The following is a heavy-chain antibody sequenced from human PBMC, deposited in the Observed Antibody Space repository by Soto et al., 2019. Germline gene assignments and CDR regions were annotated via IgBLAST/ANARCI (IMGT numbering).Heavy chain of an antibody. CDR3: AKDLCGDYCSRTSRARYYYYGMDV. V-gene: IGHV3-30*18. CDR2: ISYDGSNK. D-gene: IGHD2-2*01. Sequence: GGSLRLSCAASGFTFSSYGMHWVRQAPGKGLEWVAVISYDGSNKYYADSVKGRFTISRDNSKNTLYLQMNSLRAEDTAVYYCAKDLCGDYCSRTSRARYYYYGMDVWGQGTTVTVSS. J-gene: IGHJ6*02. CDR1: GFTFSSYG.